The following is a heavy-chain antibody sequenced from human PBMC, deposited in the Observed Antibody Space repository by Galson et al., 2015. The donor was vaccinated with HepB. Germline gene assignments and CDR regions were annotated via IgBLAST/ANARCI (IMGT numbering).Heavy chain of an antibody. V-gene: IGHV3-30*04. CDR2: ISYDGSNK. D-gene: IGHD3-22*01. Sequence: SLRLSCAASGFTFSSYAMHWVRQAPGKGLEWVAVISYDGSNKYYADSVKGRLTISRENSKNTLYLQMNILRAEDTAVYYCARVHFTMIVVVTCPYFDYWGQGTLVTVSS. CDR3: ARVHFTMIVVVTCPYFDY. J-gene: IGHJ4*02. CDR1: GFTFSSYA.